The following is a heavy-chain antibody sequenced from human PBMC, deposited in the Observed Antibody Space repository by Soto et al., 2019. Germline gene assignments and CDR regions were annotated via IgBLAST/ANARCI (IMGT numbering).Heavy chain of an antibody. CDR3: ARDVGIAAAASHGMDV. D-gene: IGHD6-13*01. V-gene: IGHV1-69*13. Sequence: SVKVSCKASGGTFSSYAISWVRQAPGQWLEWMGGIIPIFGTANYAQRFQGRVTITADESTSTAYMELSSLRSEDTAVYYCARDVGIAAAASHGMDVWGQGTTVTVSS. CDR2: IIPIFGTA. J-gene: IGHJ6*02. CDR1: GGTFSSYA.